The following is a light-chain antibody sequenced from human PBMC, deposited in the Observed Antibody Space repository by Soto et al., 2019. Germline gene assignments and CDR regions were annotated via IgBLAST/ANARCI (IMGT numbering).Light chain of an antibody. Sequence: QSVLTQPPSLSGAPGQRVTISCTGSRSNIGAGCDVHWYQHLPGTAPKVLIFDNSNRPSGVPDRFSGSKSGTSASLAITGLQAEDEAVYYCHSYDVSPRGPAFGGGTKLTVL. CDR3: HSYDVSPRGPA. CDR2: DNS. J-gene: IGLJ2*01. CDR1: RSNIGAGCD. V-gene: IGLV1-40*01.